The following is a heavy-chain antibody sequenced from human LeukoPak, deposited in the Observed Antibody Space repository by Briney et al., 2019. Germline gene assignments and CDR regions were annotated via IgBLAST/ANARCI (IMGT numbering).Heavy chain of an antibody. Sequence: PGGSLRLSCAASGLTVSNNYMKWVRQAPGKGLEWVSGISWNSGKIGYADSVKGRFTISRDNAKNSLYLQMNSLRAEDSALYHCAKGPYGDYVGYFDYWGQGTLVTVSS. CDR3: AKGPYGDYVGYFDY. J-gene: IGHJ4*02. CDR1: GLTVSNNY. V-gene: IGHV3-9*01. D-gene: IGHD4-17*01. CDR2: ISWNSGKI.